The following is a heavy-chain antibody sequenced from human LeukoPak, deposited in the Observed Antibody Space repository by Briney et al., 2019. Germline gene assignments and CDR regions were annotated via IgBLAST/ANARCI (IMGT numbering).Heavy chain of an antibody. Sequence: GGSLRLSCAASGFTFSSYSMNWVRQAPGKGLEWVSYISSSSSTIYYAGSVKGRFTISRDNAKNSLFLQMNSLRAEDTAVYYCARGRRNSGSYSDAFDIWGQGTMVTVSS. CDR2: ISSSSSTI. V-gene: IGHV3-48*04. CDR1: GFTFSSYS. J-gene: IGHJ3*02. CDR3: ARGRRNSGSYSDAFDI. D-gene: IGHD1-26*01.